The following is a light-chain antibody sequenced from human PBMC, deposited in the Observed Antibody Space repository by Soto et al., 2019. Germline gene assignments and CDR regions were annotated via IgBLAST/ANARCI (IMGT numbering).Light chain of an antibody. Sequence: QSVLTQPASVSGSPGQSITISCSGTSSDVGAYTSVSWYQQHPGKAPKLMIYEVSNRPSGVSNLFSGSKSANTASLTISGLQADDEAHYYCTSYTSDNRSYVFGTGTKVTVL. CDR1: SSDVGAYTS. CDR2: EVS. V-gene: IGLV2-14*01. J-gene: IGLJ1*01. CDR3: TSYTSDNRSYV.